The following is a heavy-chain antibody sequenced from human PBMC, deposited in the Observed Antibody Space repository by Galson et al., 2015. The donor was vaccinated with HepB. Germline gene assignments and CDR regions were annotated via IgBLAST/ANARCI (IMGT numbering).Heavy chain of an antibody. CDR2: ISAYNGNT. CDR3: ATPGTTGDYYGMDV. V-gene: IGHV1-18*04. D-gene: IGHD1-1*01. J-gene: IGHJ6*02. Sequence: VTVSCKASGYTFTSYGISWVRQAPGQGLEWMGWISAYNGNTNYAQKLQGRVTMTTDTSTSTAYMELRSLRSDDTAVYYCATPGTTGDYYGMDVWGQGTTVTVSS. CDR1: GYTFTSYG.